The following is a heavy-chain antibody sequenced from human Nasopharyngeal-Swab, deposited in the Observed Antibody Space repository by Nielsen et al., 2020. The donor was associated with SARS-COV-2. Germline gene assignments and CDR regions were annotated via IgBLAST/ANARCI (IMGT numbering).Heavy chain of an antibody. CDR3: ARVVPAALGGMDV. CDR2: IIPIFGTA. Sequence: SVKVSCKASGGTFSSYAISWVRQAPGQGLEWMGGIIPIFGTANYAQKFQGRVTITADESTSTAYMEPSSLRSEDTAVYYCARVVPAALGGMDVWGQGTTVTVSS. J-gene: IGHJ6*02. V-gene: IGHV1-69*13. D-gene: IGHD2-2*01. CDR1: GGTFSSYA.